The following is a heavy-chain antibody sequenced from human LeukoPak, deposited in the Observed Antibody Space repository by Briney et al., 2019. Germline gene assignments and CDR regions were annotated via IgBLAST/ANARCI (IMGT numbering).Heavy chain of an antibody. V-gene: IGHV1-18*01. CDR1: GYTFTSYG. CDR2: ISAYNGNT. D-gene: IGHD1-26*01. J-gene: IGHJ3*02. Sequence: ASVKVSCKASGYTFTSYGISWVRQAPGQGLEWMGWISAYNGNTNYAQKLQGRVTMTTETSTTTAYMELRSLRSDDTAVYYCARGKIVGATTGAFDIWGQGTMVTVSS. CDR3: ARGKIVGATTGAFDI.